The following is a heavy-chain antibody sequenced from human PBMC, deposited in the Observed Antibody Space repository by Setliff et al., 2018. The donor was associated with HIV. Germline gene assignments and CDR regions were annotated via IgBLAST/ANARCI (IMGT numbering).Heavy chain of an antibody. J-gene: IGHJ4*02. CDR2: IIPILGIA. V-gene: IGHV1-69*10. Sequence: SVKVSCKASGGSFSSYGLSWVRQAPGQGLEWMGGIIPILGIANYAQKFQGRVTITADKFTSTAYMELSSLRSDDTALYYCAREGNSGHGGQIEFDYWGQGTLVTVSS. D-gene: IGHD1-26*01. CDR1: GGSFSSYG. CDR3: AREGNSGHGGQIEFDY.